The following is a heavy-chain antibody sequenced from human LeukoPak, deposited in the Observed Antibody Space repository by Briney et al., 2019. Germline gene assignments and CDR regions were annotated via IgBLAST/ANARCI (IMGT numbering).Heavy chain of an antibody. D-gene: IGHD4-17*01. J-gene: IGHJ4*01. CDR3: AKDYGDYNFDY. V-gene: IGHV3-30*18. CDR2: LVYDGFYK. Sequence: PGRSLRLSCAASGFSFSNYGMHWVRQAPGKGLEWVALLVYDGFYKYYADSVKGRFTISRDDSTNTLYLQMDGLRVEDTAVYYCAKDYGDYNFDYWGHGSLVAVSS. CDR1: GFSFSNYG.